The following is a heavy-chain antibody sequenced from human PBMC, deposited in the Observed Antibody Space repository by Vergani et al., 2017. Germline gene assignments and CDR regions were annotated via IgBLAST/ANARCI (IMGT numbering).Heavy chain of an antibody. V-gene: IGHV4-59*01. D-gene: IGHD3-3*01. Sequence: QVQLQESGPGLVKPSQTLSLTCTVSGGSISSYYWSWIRQPPGKGLEWIGYIYYSGSTNYNPSLKSRVTISVDTSKNQFSLKLSSVTAADTAVYYCARDGNDFWSGSNSNWFDPWGQGTLVTVSS. J-gene: IGHJ5*02. CDR1: GGSISSYY. CDR3: ARDGNDFWSGSNSNWFDP. CDR2: IYYSGST.